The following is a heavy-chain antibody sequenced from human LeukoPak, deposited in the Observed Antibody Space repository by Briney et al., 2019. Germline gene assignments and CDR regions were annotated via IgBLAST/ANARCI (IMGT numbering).Heavy chain of an antibody. Sequence: PSETLSLTCAVYGGSFSGYYWSWIRQPPGKGLEWIGEINHSGSTNYNPSLKSRVTISVDTFKNQFSLKLSSVTAADTAVYYCASIGCSSTSCYHNWFDPWGQGTLVTVSS. CDR1: GGSFSGYY. CDR3: ASIGCSSTSCYHNWFDP. CDR2: INHSGST. V-gene: IGHV4-34*01. D-gene: IGHD2-2*01. J-gene: IGHJ5*02.